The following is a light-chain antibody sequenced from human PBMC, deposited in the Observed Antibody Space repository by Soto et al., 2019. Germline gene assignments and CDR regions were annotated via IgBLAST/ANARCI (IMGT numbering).Light chain of an antibody. CDR2: EGT. Sequence: QSALTQPASVSGSPGQSITISCTGTSNDVGSYNLVSWYQQHPGKAPKLMIYEGTQRPSGVSNRFSGSKSGNTASLTISGLQAEDEADYYCCSYAGSNYVFGTGTKLTVL. J-gene: IGLJ1*01. CDR1: SNDVGSYNL. CDR3: CSYAGSNYV. V-gene: IGLV2-23*01.